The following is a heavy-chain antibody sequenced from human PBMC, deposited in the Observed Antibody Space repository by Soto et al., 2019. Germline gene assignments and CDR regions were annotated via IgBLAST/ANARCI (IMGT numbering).Heavy chain of an antibody. CDR2: IWYDGSNK. J-gene: IGHJ6*02. V-gene: IGHV3-33*01. CDR3: ARDAGFNHGHRTYGMDV. Sequence: QVQLVESGGGVVQPGRSLRLSCAASGFTFSSYGMHWVRQAPGKGLEWVAVIWYDGSNKYYADSVKGRFTISRDNSKNTLYLQMNSLRAEDTAVYYCARDAGFNHGHRTYGMDVWGQGTTVTVSS. CDR1: GFTFSSYG. D-gene: IGHD1-1*01.